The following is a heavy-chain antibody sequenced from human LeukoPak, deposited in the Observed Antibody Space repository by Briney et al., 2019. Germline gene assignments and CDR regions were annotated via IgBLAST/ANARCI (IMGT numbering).Heavy chain of an antibody. J-gene: IGHJ4*02. D-gene: IGHD3-10*01. CDR3: ARHASGSYFFEY. CDR1: GFIFNNYA. V-gene: IGHV3-9*01. Sequence: GGSLRLSCAGSGFIFNNYAMHWVRQPPGKGLEWVSGISWNSGSIDYADSVKGRFTISRDNVKNSLFLQMNSLRAEDTAVYYCARHASGSYFFEYWGQGTLVTVSS. CDR2: ISWNSGSI.